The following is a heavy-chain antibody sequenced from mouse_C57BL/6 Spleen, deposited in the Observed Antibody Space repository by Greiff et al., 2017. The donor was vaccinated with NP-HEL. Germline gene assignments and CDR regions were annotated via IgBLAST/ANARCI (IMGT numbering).Heavy chain of an antibody. Sequence: EVQLQQSGPELVKPGASVKMSCKASGYTFTDYNMHWVKQSHGKSLEWIGYINPNNGGTSYNQKFKGKATLTVNKSSSTAYMELRSLTSEDSAVYYCARSHYDYLTGTGFAYWGQGTLVTVSA. CDR1: GYTFTDYN. D-gene: IGHD2-4*01. CDR3: ARSHYDYLTGTGFAY. J-gene: IGHJ3*01. CDR2: INPNNGGT. V-gene: IGHV1-22*01.